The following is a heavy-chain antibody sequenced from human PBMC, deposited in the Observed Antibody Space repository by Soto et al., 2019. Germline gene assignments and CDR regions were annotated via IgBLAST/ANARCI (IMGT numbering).Heavy chain of an antibody. Sequence: GGSLRLSCAASGFTFSSYGMHWVRQAPGKGLEWVAVISYDGSNKYYADSVKGRFTISRDNSKNTLYLQMNSLRAEDTAVYYCARDKVLWGQGTLVTVSS. CDR3: ARDKVL. J-gene: IGHJ4*02. CDR2: ISYDGSNK. V-gene: IGHV3-30*19. CDR1: GFTFSSYG. D-gene: IGHD3-10*01.